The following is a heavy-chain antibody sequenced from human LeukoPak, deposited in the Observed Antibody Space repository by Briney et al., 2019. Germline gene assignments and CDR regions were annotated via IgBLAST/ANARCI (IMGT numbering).Heavy chain of an antibody. Sequence: SETLSLTCTVSGGSIISYYWSWIRQSPQKGLEWIAYIHSSGKTNYNPSLKSRVTISVDTSKNQFSLKVTSMTAADTGVYYCARTTEAHSWQTRYYSYYMDVWGKGTTVTVSS. D-gene: IGHD6-13*01. CDR3: ARTTEAHSWQTRYYSYYMDV. V-gene: IGHV4-59*01. CDR2: IHSSGKT. J-gene: IGHJ6*03. CDR1: GGSIISYY.